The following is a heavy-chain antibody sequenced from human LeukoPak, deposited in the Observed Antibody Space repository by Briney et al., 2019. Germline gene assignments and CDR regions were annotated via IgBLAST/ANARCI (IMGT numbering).Heavy chain of an antibody. CDR3: ATRSSTLTAARCFDD. CDR2: IVHRGSS. D-gene: IGHD6-6*01. J-gene: IGHJ4*03. CDR1: GESFSAYL. V-gene: IGHV4-34*12. Sequence: SETLSLTCAVHGESFSAYLLSWIRQVPRKGLEWVGEIVHRGSSNYNPPLKSRATIAVDTSKNHFYLTLTSVTAADTAVYYCATRSSTLTAARCFDDWGQGTVVTVSS.